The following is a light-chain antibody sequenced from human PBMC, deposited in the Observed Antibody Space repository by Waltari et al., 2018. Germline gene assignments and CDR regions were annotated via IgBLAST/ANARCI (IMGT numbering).Light chain of an antibody. CDR1: QSISSH. CDR3: QQTYSTPYT. Sequence: DTQMTQSPSSLSASVGDRVTITCRASQSISSHLNWYQQKPGKAPMLLIFAASSLQSGVPSRFSGSGSGTDFTLTISSLQPEDFVTYYCQQTYSTPYTFGQGTKLEI. J-gene: IGKJ2*01. CDR2: AAS. V-gene: IGKV1-39*01.